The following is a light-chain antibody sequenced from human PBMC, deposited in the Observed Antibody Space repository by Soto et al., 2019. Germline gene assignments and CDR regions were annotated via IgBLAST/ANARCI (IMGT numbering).Light chain of an antibody. CDR2: DVS. Sequence: QSALTQPASVSGSPGQSITISCTGTSSDVGGYNYVSWYQQHPGKAPKLMIYDVSNRPSGVSNRFSGSKSGNTASLTISGLPAEDEAEYYCRSYNSSRPPVVFRGGTKVTVL. V-gene: IGLV2-14*01. CDR1: SSDVGGYNY. J-gene: IGLJ2*01. CDR3: RSYNSSRPPVV.